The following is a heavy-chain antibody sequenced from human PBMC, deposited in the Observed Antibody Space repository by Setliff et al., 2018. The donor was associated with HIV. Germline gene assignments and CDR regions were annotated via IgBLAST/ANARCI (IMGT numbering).Heavy chain of an antibody. CDR2: INAGNGNT. D-gene: IGHD2-2*01. CDR1: GYTFTNFA. J-gene: IGHJ3*02. V-gene: IGHV1-3*01. CDR3: ARAASAAMWGGGAFDI. Sequence: ASVKVSCKASGYTFTNFAMHWVRQAPGQRLEWMGWINAGNGNTKYSQKFQGRVTITRDTSASTAYMELSSLRSEDTAVYYCARAASAAMWGGGAFDIWGQGTMVTVSS.